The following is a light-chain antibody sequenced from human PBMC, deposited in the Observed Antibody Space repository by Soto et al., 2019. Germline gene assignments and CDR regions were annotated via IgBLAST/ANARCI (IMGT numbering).Light chain of an antibody. CDR3: QQYHSYPIT. V-gene: IGKV1-16*02. CDR2: AAS. CDR1: QDINNY. J-gene: IGKJ5*01. Sequence: DIQMTQSPSSLSAAVGDRVTITCRASQDINNYAAWLQQKPGEAPKSLLYAASSLQTGVPSKFSGSGYGTDFTLTISSLQPEDSATYYCQQYHSYPITLGQGTRLEIK.